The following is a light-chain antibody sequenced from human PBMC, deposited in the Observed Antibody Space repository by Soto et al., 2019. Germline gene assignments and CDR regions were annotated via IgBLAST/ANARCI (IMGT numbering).Light chain of an antibody. CDR3: QSYDSDSQGV. J-gene: IGLJ3*02. Sequence: NFMLTQPHSVSDSPGKTVTISCTGSGGSIASNYVQWYQQRPGSAPTIVIFEDNQRPSGVPDRFSGPIDTSSNSASLTISGLKTEDEADYYCQSYDSDSQGVFGGGTKVTVL. CDR1: GGSIASNY. CDR2: EDN. V-gene: IGLV6-57*02.